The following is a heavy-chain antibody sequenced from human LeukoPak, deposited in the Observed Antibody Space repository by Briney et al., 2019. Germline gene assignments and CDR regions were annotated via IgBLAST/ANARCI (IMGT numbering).Heavy chain of an antibody. V-gene: IGHV4-59*01. CDR1: GGSINYYY. CDR2: IYYSGST. J-gene: IGHJ4*02. Sequence: PSETLSLTCTVSGGSINYYYWSWIRQPPGKGLEWIGYIYYSGSTYYNPSLKGRVTISVDTSKNQFSLKLSSVTAADTAVYYCAGDKYGTDFWGQGTLVTVSS. D-gene: IGHD3-10*01. CDR3: AGDKYGTDF.